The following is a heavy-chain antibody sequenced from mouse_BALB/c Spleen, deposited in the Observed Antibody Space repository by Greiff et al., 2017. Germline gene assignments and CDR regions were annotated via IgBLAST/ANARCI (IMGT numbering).Heavy chain of an antibody. Sequence: QVQLKESGPGLVQPSQSLSITCTVSGFSLTSYGVHWVRQSPGKGLEWLGVIWSGGSTDYNAAFISRLSISKDNSKSQVFFKMNSLQANDTAIYYCARNPVYYKYDGYHFDYWGQGTTLTGSS. D-gene: IGHD2-14*01. CDR1: GFSLTSYG. CDR3: ARNPVYYKYDGYHFDY. V-gene: IGHV2-2*02. J-gene: IGHJ2*01. CDR2: IWSGGST.